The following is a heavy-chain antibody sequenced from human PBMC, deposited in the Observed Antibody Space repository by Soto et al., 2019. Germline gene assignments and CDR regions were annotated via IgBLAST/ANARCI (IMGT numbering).Heavy chain of an antibody. CDR3: ARVETFGGVLDY. J-gene: IGHJ4*02. V-gene: IGHV1-69*13. D-gene: IGHD3-16*01. Sequence: SVKVSCKASGGTFSSYAISWVRQAPGQGLEWMGGIIPIFGTASYAQKFQGRVTITADESTSTAYMELSSLRSEDTAVYYCARVETFGGVLDYWGQGTLVTVSS. CDR2: IIPIFGTA. CDR1: GGTFSSYA.